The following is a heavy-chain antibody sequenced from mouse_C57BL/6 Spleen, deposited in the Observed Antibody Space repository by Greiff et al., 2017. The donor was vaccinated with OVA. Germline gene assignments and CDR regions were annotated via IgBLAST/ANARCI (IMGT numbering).Heavy chain of an antibody. D-gene: IGHD2-4*01. V-gene: IGHV1-15*01. Sequence: VQRVESGAELVRPGASVTLSCKASGYTFTDYEMHWVKQTPVHGLEWIGAIDPETGGTAYNQKFKGKAILTADKSSSTAYMELRSLTSEDSAVYYCTEGLRDWFAYWGQETLVTVSA. J-gene: IGHJ3*01. CDR1: GYTFTDYE. CDR2: IDPETGGT. CDR3: TEGLRDWFAY.